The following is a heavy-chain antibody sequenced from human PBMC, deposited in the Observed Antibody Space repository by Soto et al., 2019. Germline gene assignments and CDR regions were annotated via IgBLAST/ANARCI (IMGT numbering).Heavy chain of an antibody. J-gene: IGHJ5*02. CDR2: ISGSGGST. CDR3: ANDLVGATYNWFDP. CDR1: GFTVSSYA. V-gene: IGHV3-23*01. D-gene: IGHD1-26*01. Sequence: GGALRLSCAASGFTVSSYAMSWVRQAPGKGLKWVSAISGSGGSTYYADSVKGRFTISIDNSKNTLYLQMNSLRSEDTAAYSSANDLVGATYNWFDPRGQGTLVTVSS.